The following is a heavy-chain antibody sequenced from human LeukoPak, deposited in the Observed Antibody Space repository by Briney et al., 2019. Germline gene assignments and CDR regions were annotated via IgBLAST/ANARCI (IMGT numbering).Heavy chain of an antibody. CDR1: GYTFTGYY. Sequence: GASVKVSCKASGYTFTGYYMHWVRQAPGQGLEWMGWINPNSGATNYAQQFQGRVTMTRDTSITTAYMELSRLRSDDTAVYYCARGGYSSSWFYYGMDVWGQGTTVTVSS. V-gene: IGHV1-2*02. CDR3: ARGGYSSSWFYYGMDV. J-gene: IGHJ6*02. D-gene: IGHD6-13*01. CDR2: INPNSGAT.